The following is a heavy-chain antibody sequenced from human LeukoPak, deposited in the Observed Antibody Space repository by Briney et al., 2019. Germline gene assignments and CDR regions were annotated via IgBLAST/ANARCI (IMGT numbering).Heavy chain of an antibody. CDR1: GGSISSYY. J-gene: IGHJ4*02. Sequence: SETLSLTCTVSGGSISSYYWSWIRQPPGQGLEWIGYIYYSGSTNYNPSLKRRVTISVDTSKNQSSLKLSSVTAADTAMYYCARGARGITGTPGGIDYWGQGTLFTVSS. CDR2: IYYSGST. CDR3: ARGARGITGTPGGIDY. D-gene: IGHD1-20*01. V-gene: IGHV4-59*01.